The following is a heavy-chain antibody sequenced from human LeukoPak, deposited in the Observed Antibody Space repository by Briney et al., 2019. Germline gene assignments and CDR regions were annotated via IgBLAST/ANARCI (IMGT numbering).Heavy chain of an antibody. CDR1: GGTFSNYA. D-gene: IGHD3-3*01. Sequence: SVKVSCKASGGTFSNYAISWVRQAPGQGLEWMGRIIPHLAIADYAQKFQGRVTMTRNTSISTAYMELSSLRSEDTAVYYCARRGYDFWSGYYIDDYWGQGTLVTASS. CDR3: ARRGYDFWSGYYIDDY. CDR2: IIPHLAIA. V-gene: IGHV1-69*04. J-gene: IGHJ4*02.